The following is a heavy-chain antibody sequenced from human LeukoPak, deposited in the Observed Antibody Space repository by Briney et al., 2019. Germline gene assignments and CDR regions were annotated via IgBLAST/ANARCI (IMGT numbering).Heavy chain of an antibody. CDR1: GFTFSSYS. J-gene: IGHJ4*02. D-gene: IGHD1-20*01. CDR2: ISSSSSYI. V-gene: IGHV3-21*01. CDR3: ASGGYNWDPTLDF. Sequence: GGSLRLSCAASGFTFSSYSMNWVRQAPGKGLEWVSSISSSSSYIYYADSVKGRFTISRDNAKNSLYLQMNSLRAEDTAVYYCASGGYNWDPTLDFWGQGTLVTVSS.